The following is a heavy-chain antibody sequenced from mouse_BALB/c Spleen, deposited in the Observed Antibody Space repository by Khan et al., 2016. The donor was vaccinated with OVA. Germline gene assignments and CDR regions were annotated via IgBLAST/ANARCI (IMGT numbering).Heavy chain of an antibody. D-gene: IGHD1-3*01. CDR1: GFSLSNYG. J-gene: IGHJ3*01. Sequence: QVQLKQSGPGLVAPSQTLSITCTVSGFSLSNYGVHWVRQPPGKGLEWLGVIRAGGSTNHNSALMSRLTISKENSKSQVFLNMNSLQTDETAMDYCARAFYNGACFAYWGQGTLVTVSA. CDR3: ARAFYNGACFAY. CDR2: IRAGGST. V-gene: IGHV2-9*02.